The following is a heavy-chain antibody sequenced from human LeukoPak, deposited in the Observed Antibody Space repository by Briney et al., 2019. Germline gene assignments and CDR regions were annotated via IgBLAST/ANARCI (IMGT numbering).Heavy chain of an antibody. Sequence: ASVKVSCKASGYTFTSYGISWVRQAPGQGLEWMGWINPNSGGTNYAQKFQGWVTMTRDTSISTAYMELSRLRSDDTAVYYCARAPRPGIAAAGTGIDYWGQGTLVTVSS. CDR3: ARAPRPGIAAAGTGIDY. CDR1: GYTFTSYG. CDR2: INPNSGGT. D-gene: IGHD6-13*01. J-gene: IGHJ4*02. V-gene: IGHV1-2*04.